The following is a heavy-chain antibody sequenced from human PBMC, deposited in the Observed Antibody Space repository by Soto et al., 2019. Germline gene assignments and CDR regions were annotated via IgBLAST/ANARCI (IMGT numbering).Heavy chain of an antibody. D-gene: IGHD6-13*01. CDR3: ARARVTGYSSSWHFDY. CDR1: GGTFSSYA. J-gene: IGHJ4*02. Sequence: ASVKVSCKASGGTFSSYAISWVRQAPGQGLEWMGGIIPIFGTANYAQKFQGRVTITADESTSTAYMELSSLRSEGTAVYYCARARVTGYSSSWHFDYWGQGTLVTVSS. V-gene: IGHV1-69*13. CDR2: IIPIFGTA.